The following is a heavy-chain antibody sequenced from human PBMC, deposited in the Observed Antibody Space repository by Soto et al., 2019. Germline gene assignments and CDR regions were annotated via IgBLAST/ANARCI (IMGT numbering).Heavy chain of an antibody. J-gene: IGHJ6*02. CDR2: FDPEDGET. CDR1: GYTLTELF. CDR3: ATDRRYYYYGMDV. Sequence: ASVKVACKVSGYTLTELFVHWGRQTPGKGLEWMGGFDPEDGETIYAQKFQGRVTMTEDTSTDTAYMELSSLRSEDTAVYYCATDRRYYYYGMDVWGQGTTVTVSS. V-gene: IGHV1-24*01.